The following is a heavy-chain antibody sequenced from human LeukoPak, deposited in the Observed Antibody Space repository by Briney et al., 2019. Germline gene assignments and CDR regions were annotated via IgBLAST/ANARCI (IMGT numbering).Heavy chain of an antibody. D-gene: IGHD2-2*01. V-gene: IGHV3-23*01. Sequence: GGSLRLSCAASGFTFSTYAMTWVRQAPGKGLEWVSSISGSAGSTYYADSVKGRFTISRDNSKNTLYLQMNSLRAEDTAVYYCAKSGLSTYYYYYMDVWGKGTTVTVSS. CDR3: AKSGLSTYYYYYMDV. CDR1: GFTFSTYA. J-gene: IGHJ6*03. CDR2: ISGSAGST.